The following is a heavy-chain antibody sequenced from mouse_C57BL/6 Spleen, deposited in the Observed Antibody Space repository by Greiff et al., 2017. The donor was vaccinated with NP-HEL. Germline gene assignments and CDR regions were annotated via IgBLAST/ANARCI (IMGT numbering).Heavy chain of an antibody. CDR1: GYTFTSYW. Sequence: QVQLQQPGAELVMPGASVKLSCKASGYTFTSYWMHWVKQRPGQGLEWIGEIDPSDSYTNYNQKFKGKSTLTVDKSSSTAYMQLSSLTSEASAVYYCAGQLRLGFAYWGQGTLVTVSA. J-gene: IGHJ3*01. V-gene: IGHV1-69*01. CDR3: AGQLRLGFAY. D-gene: IGHD3-2*02. CDR2: IDPSDSYT.